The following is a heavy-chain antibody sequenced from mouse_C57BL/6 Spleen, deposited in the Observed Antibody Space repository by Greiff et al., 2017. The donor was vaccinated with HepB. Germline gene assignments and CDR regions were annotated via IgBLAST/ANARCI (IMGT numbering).Heavy chain of an antibody. Sequence: EVQLVESGGGLVKPGGSLKLSCAASGFTFSSYAMSWVRQTPEKRLEWVATISDGGSYTYYPDNVKGRFTISRDNAKNNLYLQMSHLKSEDTAMYYCARPYDYDDDIDYAMDYWGQGTSVTVSS. J-gene: IGHJ4*01. CDR1: GFTFSSYA. CDR2: ISDGGSYT. D-gene: IGHD2-4*01. V-gene: IGHV5-4*01. CDR3: ARPYDYDDDIDYAMDY.